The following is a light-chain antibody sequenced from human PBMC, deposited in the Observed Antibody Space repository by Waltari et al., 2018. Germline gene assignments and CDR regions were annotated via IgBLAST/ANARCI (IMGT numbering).Light chain of an antibody. CDR1: SSNIGAGYD. J-gene: IGLJ2*01. CDR2: DNN. CDR3: QSYDSSLSGSEV. V-gene: IGLV1-40*01. Sequence: QSVLTQPPSVSGAPGQRVTISCTGSSSNIGAGYDVHLYQQLPGTAPKLLLYDNNNRPSGVPDRSSGSRSGTSASLSITALQAEDEADYYCQSYDSSLSGSEVFGGGTKLTVL.